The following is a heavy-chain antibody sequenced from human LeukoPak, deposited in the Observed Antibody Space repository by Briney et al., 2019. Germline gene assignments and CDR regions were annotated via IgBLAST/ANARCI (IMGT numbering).Heavy chain of an antibody. Sequence: SETLSLTCTGSGGSISSGSYYWSWIRQPAGKGLEWIGRIYTSGSTNYNPSLKSRVTISVDTSKNQFSLKLSSVTAADTAVYYCARDQTTYRLDWYFDLWGRGTLVTVSS. V-gene: IGHV4-61*02. J-gene: IGHJ2*01. CDR2: IYTSGST. CDR1: GGSISSGSYY. CDR3: ARDQTTYRLDWYFDL. D-gene: IGHD1/OR15-1a*01.